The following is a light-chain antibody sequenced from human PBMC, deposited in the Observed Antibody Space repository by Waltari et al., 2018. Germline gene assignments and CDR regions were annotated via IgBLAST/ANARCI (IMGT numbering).Light chain of an antibody. J-gene: IGKJ1*01. Sequence: DFQMTQSPSSLSASVGDTVTITCRASQYISTYLSWYQQKPGKGPKLLIYAASTLQSGVPSRFSGSGSGTDFTFTISSLQLEDFATYYCQQSYDTPRTFGQGTKVEVK. CDR3: QQSYDTPRT. V-gene: IGKV1-39*01. CDR2: AAS. CDR1: QYISTY.